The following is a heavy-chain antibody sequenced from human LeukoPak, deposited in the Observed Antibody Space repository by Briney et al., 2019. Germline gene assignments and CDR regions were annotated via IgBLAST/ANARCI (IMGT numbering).Heavy chain of an antibody. D-gene: IGHD5-24*01. Sequence: SVKVSCKASGYTFTSYYMHWVRQAPGQGLEWMGGIIPIFGTANYAQKFQGRVTITADESTSTAYMELSSLRSEDTAVYYCAREMATVDAFDIWGQGTMVTVSS. V-gene: IGHV1-69*13. J-gene: IGHJ3*02. CDR3: AREMATVDAFDI. CDR1: GYTFTSYY. CDR2: IIPIFGTA.